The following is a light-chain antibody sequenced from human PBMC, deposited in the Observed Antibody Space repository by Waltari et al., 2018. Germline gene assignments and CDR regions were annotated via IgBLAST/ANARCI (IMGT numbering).Light chain of an antibody. J-gene: IGKJ1*01. Sequence: IVMTQSPDALAVSLGERATINCKSSQSVLYSSNNQNDLACYPQKPGQSPKLLIYWASTRVSGVPGRFSGSGSGTDFTLTISNLQAEDVAVYYCQQYYTAPPWTFGQGTKVEIK. CDR3: QQYYTAPPWT. CDR1: QSVLYSSNNQND. V-gene: IGKV4-1*01. CDR2: WAS.